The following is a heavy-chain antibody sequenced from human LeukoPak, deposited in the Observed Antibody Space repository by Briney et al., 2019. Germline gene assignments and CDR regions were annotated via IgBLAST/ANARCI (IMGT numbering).Heavy chain of an antibody. J-gene: IGHJ4*02. D-gene: IGHD5-18*01. Sequence: SETLSLTCTVSGVSISSYYWSWIRQPPGKGLEWIGYIYYSGSTNYNPSLKSRVTISVDTSKNQFSLKLSSVTAADTAVYYCASSRRGYSYGYLWRFDYWGQGTLVTVSS. CDR3: ASSRRGYSYGYLWRFDY. CDR2: IYYSGST. V-gene: IGHV4-59*01. CDR1: GVSISSYY.